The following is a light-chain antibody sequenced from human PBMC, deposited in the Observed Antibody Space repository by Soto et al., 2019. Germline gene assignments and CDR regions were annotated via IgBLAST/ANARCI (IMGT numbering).Light chain of an antibody. V-gene: IGLV2-14*01. Sequence: QSALTQPASVTGSPGQSITISCTGTSXDIGGYMYVSWYQQHPGKAPKLMIYEVTNRPSGVSDRFSGSKSGNTASLTISGLLAEDEANSYCSSYTTSTTLVVFGGGTKVTVL. CDR1: SXDIGGYMY. J-gene: IGLJ2*01. CDR2: EVT. CDR3: SSYTTSTTLVV.